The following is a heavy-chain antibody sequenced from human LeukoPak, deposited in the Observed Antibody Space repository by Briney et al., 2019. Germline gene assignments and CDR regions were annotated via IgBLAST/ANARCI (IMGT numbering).Heavy chain of an antibody. CDR1: GGSISSSSYY. CDR3: ARYGDPGGH. J-gene: IGHJ4*02. V-gene: IGHV4-39*07. D-gene: IGHD4-17*01. Sequence: SETLSLTCTVSGGSISSSSYYWGWIRQPPGKGLEWIGSIYYSGSTYYNPSLKSRVTISVDTSKNQFSLKLSSVTAADTAVYYCARYGDPGGHWGQGTLVTVSS. CDR2: IYYSGST.